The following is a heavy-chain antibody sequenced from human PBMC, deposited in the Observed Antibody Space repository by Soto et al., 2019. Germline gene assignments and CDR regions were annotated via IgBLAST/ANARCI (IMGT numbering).Heavy chain of an antibody. J-gene: IGHJ4*02. CDR3: AKRAGVRGIIIPFDY. CDR2: ISGGGGST. V-gene: IGHV3-23*01. CDR1: GFTFSNSA. D-gene: IGHD3-10*01. Sequence: GGSLRLSCAASGFTFSNSAMSWVRQAPGKGLEWVSAISGGGGSTFYADSVRGRFTISRDNSKNTLYLQMNSLRAEDTAIYYCAKRAGVRGIIIPFDYWGQGTLVTVSS.